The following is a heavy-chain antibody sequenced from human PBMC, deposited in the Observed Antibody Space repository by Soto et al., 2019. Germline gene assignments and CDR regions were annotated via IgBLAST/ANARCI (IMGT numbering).Heavy chain of an antibody. CDR1: GYTFTGYY. CDR2: INPNSGGT. CDR3: ARDESPYHYDLFDY. D-gene: IGHD5-12*01. Sequence: GASVKVSCKASGYTFTGYYMHWVRQAPGQGLEWMGWINPNSGGTNYAQKFQGWVTMTRDTSISTAYMELSRLRSDDTAVYYCARDESPYHYDLFDYWGQGTLVTVSS. J-gene: IGHJ4*02. V-gene: IGHV1-2*04.